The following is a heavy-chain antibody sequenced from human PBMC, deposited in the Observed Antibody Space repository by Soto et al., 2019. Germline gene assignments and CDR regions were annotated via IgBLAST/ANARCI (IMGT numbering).Heavy chain of an antibody. V-gene: IGHV3-33*01. J-gene: IGHJ6*02. CDR2: IWYDGSNK. CDR3: ARDDVGAWTPIIYYYYYGMDV. D-gene: IGHD1-26*01. Sequence: GGSLRLSCAASGFTFSSYGMHWVRQAPGKGLEWVAVIWYDGSNKYYADSVKGRFTISRDNSKNTLYLQMNSLRAEDTAVYYCARDDVGAWTPIIYYYYYGMDVWGQGTTVTVSS. CDR1: GFTFSSYG.